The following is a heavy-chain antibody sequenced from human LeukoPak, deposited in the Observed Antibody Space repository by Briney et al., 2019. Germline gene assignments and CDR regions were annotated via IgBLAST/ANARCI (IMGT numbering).Heavy chain of an antibody. CDR2: IYYSGST. D-gene: IGHD5-12*01. CDR3: ARVRIVATTYDAFDI. J-gene: IGHJ3*02. V-gene: IGHV4-59*12. Sequence: SETLSLTCTVSGGSISSNYWSWIRQPPGKGLEWIGYIYYSGSTNYNPSLKSRVTISVDTSKNQFSLKLSSVTAADTAVYYCARVRIVATTYDAFDIWGQGTMVTVSS. CDR1: GGSISSNY.